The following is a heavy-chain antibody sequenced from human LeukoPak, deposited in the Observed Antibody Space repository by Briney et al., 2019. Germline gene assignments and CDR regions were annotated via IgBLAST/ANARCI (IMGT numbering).Heavy chain of an antibody. CDR3: ARGYCSSTSCYGPHSYYYMGV. Sequence: SETLSLTCAVYGGSFSGYYWSWIRQPPGKGLEGIGEINHSGSTNYNPSLKSRVTISVDTSKNQVSLKLSSVTAADTAVYYCARGYCSSTSCYGPHSYYYMGVWGKGTTVTVSS. J-gene: IGHJ6*03. CDR1: GGSFSGYY. D-gene: IGHD2-2*01. V-gene: IGHV4-34*01. CDR2: INHSGST.